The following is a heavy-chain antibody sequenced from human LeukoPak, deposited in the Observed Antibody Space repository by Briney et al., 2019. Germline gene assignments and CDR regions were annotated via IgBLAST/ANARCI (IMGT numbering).Heavy chain of an antibody. CDR2: ISYSGSP. D-gene: IGHD2-2*01. J-gene: IGHJ1*01. CDR1: GASISSGGYY. V-gene: IGHV4-31*03. CDR3: ARGPHCSSTSCYSEYFHH. Sequence: PSQTLSLTCTVSGASISSGGYYWSWIRQHPGKGLEWIGYISYSGSPYYNPSLKSRVTISVDTSRNQFSLTLSSVTAADTAVYYCARGPHCSSTSCYSEYFHHWGQGTLVTVSS.